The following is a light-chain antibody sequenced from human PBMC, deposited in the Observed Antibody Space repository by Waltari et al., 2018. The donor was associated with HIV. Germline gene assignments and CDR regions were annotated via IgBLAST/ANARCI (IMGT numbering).Light chain of an antibody. CDR3: GADHGSGSNFVVI. V-gene: IGLV9-49*01. Sequence: HPVLTPPPSASASLGASFTLTCPLSGAYSTYKVAWYPQRPVQGPRLVIRVAPGGIGGSKGEGIPDRFSVLGSGLNRYLTNKNIQEEDEGDYNCGADHGSGSNFVVIFGGGTKLTVL. CDR2: VAPGGIGG. J-gene: IGLJ2*01. CDR1: GAYSTYK.